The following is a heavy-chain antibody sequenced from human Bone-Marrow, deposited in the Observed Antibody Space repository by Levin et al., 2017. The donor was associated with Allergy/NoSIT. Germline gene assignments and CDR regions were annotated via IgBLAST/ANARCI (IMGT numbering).Heavy chain of an antibody. CDR2: ISGSGGST. D-gene: IGHD6-19*01. J-gene: IGHJ4*02. CDR3: AISSGWYRPTGAFDY. CDR1: GFTFNKYA. Sequence: PGGSLRLSCAASGFTFNKYAMSWVRQAPGRGLEWVSNISGSGGSTYYADSVKGRFTISRDNSRDTLYLQMNSLRAEDTAIYYCAISSGWYRPTGAFDYWGQGTLVSVSS. V-gene: IGHV3-23*01.